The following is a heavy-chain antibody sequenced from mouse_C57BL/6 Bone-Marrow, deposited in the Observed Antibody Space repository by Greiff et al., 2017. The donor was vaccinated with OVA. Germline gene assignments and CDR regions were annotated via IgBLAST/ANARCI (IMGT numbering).Heavy chain of an antibody. V-gene: IGHV1-59*01. Sequence: QVQLQQPGAELVRPGPSVKLSCKASGYTFTSYWMHWVKQRPGQGLEWIGVIDPSDSYTNYNQKFKGKATLTVDTSSSTAYMQLSSLTSEDSAVYYCARSYYGSSYGAYWGQGTLVTVSA. CDR2: IDPSDSYT. D-gene: IGHD1-1*01. CDR1: GYTFTSYW. CDR3: ARSYYGSSYGAY. J-gene: IGHJ3*01.